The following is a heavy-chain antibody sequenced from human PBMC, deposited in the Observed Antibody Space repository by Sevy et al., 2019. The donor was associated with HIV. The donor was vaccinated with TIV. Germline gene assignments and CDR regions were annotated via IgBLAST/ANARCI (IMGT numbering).Heavy chain of an antibody. CDR3: ARLYHYYDSSGYLDY. CDR1: GFTVSSNY. J-gene: IGHJ4*02. CDR2: IYSGGST. V-gene: IGHV3-53*01. D-gene: IGHD3-22*01. Sequence: GGSLRLSCAASGFTVSSNYMNWVRQAPGKGLEWVSVIYSGGSTYYADSVKGRFTISRDNSKNTLYLQMNSLRAEDTAVYYCARLYHYYDSSGYLDYWGQGTLVTVSS.